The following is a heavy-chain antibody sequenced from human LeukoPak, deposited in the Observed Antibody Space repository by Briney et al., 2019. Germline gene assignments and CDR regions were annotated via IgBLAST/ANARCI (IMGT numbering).Heavy chain of an antibody. CDR2: ISYDGSNK. CDR3: ATTRSYGSGSYYY. CDR1: GFTFSSYG. J-gene: IGHJ4*02. Sequence: GGSLRLSCAASGFTFSSYGMHWVRQAPGKGLEWVAVISYDGSNKYYAGSVKGRFTISRDNSKNTLYLQMNSLRAEDTAVYYCATTRSYGSGSYYYWGQGTLVTVSS. D-gene: IGHD3-10*01. V-gene: IGHV3-30*03.